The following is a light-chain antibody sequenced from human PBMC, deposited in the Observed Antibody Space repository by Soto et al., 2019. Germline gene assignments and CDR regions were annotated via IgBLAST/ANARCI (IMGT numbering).Light chain of an antibody. CDR3: GTWDSSLSIFV. J-gene: IGLJ1*01. Sequence: QSVLTQPPSASAAPGEKVRLSCSVVSYNIGDNHVSWYQQLPGTAPKLLIYDTHTRPSGIPDRFTGSKSGTSATLGITGLLTGDEADYYCGTWDSSLSIFVFGTGTKLTVL. CDR2: DTH. V-gene: IGLV1-51*01. CDR1: SYNIGDNH.